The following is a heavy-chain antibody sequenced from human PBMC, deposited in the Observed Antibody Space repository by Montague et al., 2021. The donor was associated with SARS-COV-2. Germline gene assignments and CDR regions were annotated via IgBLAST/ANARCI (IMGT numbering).Heavy chain of an antibody. CDR2: IYTSGST. Sequence: TLSLTCTVSGGSISSGSYYWSWIRQPAGKGLEWIGRIYTSGSTNYNPSLKSRVTISVDTSKNQFSLKLSSVTAADTAVYYCARSSGGYCSSTSCYAYYYYCMDVWGKGTTVTVSS. CDR1: GGSISSGSYY. J-gene: IGHJ6*03. V-gene: IGHV4-61*02. CDR3: ARSSGGYCSSTSCYAYYYYCMDV. D-gene: IGHD2-2*01.